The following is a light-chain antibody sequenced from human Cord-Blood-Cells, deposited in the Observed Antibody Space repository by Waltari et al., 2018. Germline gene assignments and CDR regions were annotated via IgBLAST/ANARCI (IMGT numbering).Light chain of an antibody. J-gene: IGLJ3*02. V-gene: IGLV2-14*01. CDR2: DVS. Sequence: QSALTQPASVSGSPGQSITISRTGPSSDVGGYNYVSWYQQHPGKAPKLMIYDVSKRPSGVSNRFSGSKSGNTASLTISGLQAEDEADYYCSSYTSSSTWVFGGGTKLTVL. CDR3: SSYTSSSTWV. CDR1: SSDVGGYNY.